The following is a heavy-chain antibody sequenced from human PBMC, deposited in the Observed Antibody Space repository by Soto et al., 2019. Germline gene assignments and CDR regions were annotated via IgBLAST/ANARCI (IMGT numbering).Heavy chain of an antibody. D-gene: IGHD3-3*01. Sequence: GDSLKISCNGSGYNFAGYWIAWVRQMPGKGLELMGIIYPSDSDTRYRPSFQGQVTISADKSISSAYLQWSSLRASDTAMYYCARGGVSTRTFDYWGQGTPVTVSS. CDR2: IYPSDSDT. J-gene: IGHJ4*02. CDR1: GYNFAGYW. CDR3: ARGGVSTRTFDY. V-gene: IGHV5-51*01.